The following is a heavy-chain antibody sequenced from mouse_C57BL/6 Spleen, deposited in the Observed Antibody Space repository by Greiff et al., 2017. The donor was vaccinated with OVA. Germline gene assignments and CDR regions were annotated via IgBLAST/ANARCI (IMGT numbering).Heavy chain of an antibody. V-gene: IGHV5-9-1*02. CDR3: TRIYYGSSYLDY. Sequence: EVKLMESGEGLVKPGGSLKLSCAASGFTFSSYAMSWVRQTPEKRLEWVAYISSGGDYISYADTVKGRFTISRDNARNTLYLQMSSLKSEDTAMYYCTRIYYGSSYLDYWGKGTTLTVSS. J-gene: IGHJ2*01. D-gene: IGHD1-1*01. CDR2: ISSGGDYI. CDR1: GFTFSSYA.